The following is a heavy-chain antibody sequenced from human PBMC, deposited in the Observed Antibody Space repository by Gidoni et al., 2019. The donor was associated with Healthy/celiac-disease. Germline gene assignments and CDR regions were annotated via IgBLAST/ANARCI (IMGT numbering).Heavy chain of an antibody. D-gene: IGHD3-10*01. CDR3: ARERFGEFLDY. CDR1: GFNFSDYY. V-gene: IGHV3-11*05. J-gene: IGHJ4*02. CDR2: ISSSSSYT. Sequence: QVQLVESGGGLVKPGGSLRLSCAASGFNFSDYYMSWIRQAPGKGLEWVSYISSSSSYTNYADSVKGRFTISRDNAKNSLYLQMNSLRAEDTAVYYCARERFGEFLDYWGQGTLVTVSS.